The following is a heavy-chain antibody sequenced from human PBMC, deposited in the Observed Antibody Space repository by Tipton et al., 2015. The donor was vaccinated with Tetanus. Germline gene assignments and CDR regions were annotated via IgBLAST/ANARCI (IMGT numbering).Heavy chain of an antibody. CDR1: GGSVSSESYY. Sequence: TLSLTCTVSGGSVSSESYYWAWIRQTPGKGLEWIGSIYYGGNTYYNPSLKSRLTMAVDTSKTQVSLKLSSVTAAGTAVYYCATGRRTAGFDYWGQGALVTVSS. V-gene: IGHV4-39*01. J-gene: IGHJ4*02. CDR2: IYYGGNT. CDR3: ATGRRTAGFDY.